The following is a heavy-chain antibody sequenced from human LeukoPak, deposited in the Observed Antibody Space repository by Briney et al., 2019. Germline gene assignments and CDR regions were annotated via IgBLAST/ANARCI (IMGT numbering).Heavy chain of an antibody. D-gene: IGHD3-10*02. CDR3: ARDAGGRYYVPNWFDP. CDR1: GFTFSSYS. Sequence: GGSLRLSCAASGFTFSSYSMNWVRQAPGKGLEWVSSNSSSSSYIYYADSVKGRFTISRDNAKNSLYLQMNSLRAEDTAVYYCARDAGGRYYVPNWFDPWGQGTLVTVSS. V-gene: IGHV3-21*01. CDR2: NSSSSSYI. J-gene: IGHJ5*02.